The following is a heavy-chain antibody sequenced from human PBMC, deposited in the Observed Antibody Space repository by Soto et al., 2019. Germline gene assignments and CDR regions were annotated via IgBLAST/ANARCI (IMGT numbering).Heavy chain of an antibody. CDR3: AREIGGRYCSGGSCYSRYYYYYMDV. D-gene: IGHD2-15*01. V-gene: IGHV4-34*01. Sequence: SETLSLTCAVYGGSFSGYYWSRIRQPPGKGLEWIGEINHSGSTNYNPSLKSRVTISVDTSKNQFSLKLSSVTAADTAVYYCAREIGGRYCSGGSCYSRYYYYYMDVWGKGTTVTV. CDR1: GGSFSGYY. CDR2: INHSGST. J-gene: IGHJ6*03.